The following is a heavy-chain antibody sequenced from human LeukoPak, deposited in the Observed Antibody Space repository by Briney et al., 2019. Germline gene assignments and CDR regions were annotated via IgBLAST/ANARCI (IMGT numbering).Heavy chain of an antibody. CDR1: GYTFTSYD. CDR2: MNPNSGNT. V-gene: IGHV1-8*01. CDR3: ASPPAGSSSTSCYYYYMDV. D-gene: IGHD2-2*01. J-gene: IGHJ6*03. Sequence: GASVKVSCKASGYTFTSYDINWVRQATGQGLEWMGWMNPNSGNTGYAQKFQGRVTMTRNTSISTAYMELSSLRSEDTAVYYCASPPAGSSSTSCYYYYMDVWGKGTTVTVSS.